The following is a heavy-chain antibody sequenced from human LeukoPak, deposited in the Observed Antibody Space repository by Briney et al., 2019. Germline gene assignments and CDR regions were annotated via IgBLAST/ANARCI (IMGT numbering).Heavy chain of an antibody. CDR3: ARHLQAGSDS. V-gene: IGHV3-11*01. D-gene: IGHD3-10*01. Sequence: GGSLRLSCAASGFTVSSNYMSWVRQAPGKGLEWISYVSSSGATMYYADSVKGRFTISRDNAKNSLYLQMNSLRADDTGVYYCARHLQAGSDSWGQGTLVTVSS. CDR2: VSSSGATM. J-gene: IGHJ4*02. CDR1: GFTVSSNY.